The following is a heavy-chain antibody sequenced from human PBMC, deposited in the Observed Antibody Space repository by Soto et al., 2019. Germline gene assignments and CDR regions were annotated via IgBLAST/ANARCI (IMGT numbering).Heavy chain of an antibody. D-gene: IGHD3-10*01. CDR3: GVKEWYYRSGSSFGLAY. J-gene: IGHJ4*02. CDR1: GFTFSDYY. V-gene: IGHV3-11*01. Sequence: QVQLVESGGGLVKPGGSLRLSCAASGFTFSDYYMSWIRQAPGKGLEWLSYISSSGGTIYYADSVRGRFTISRDSGXHLXYLQMNSLTAQYMGVYYCGVKEWYYRSGSSFGLAYWGQGSLVTVSS. CDR2: ISSSGGTI.